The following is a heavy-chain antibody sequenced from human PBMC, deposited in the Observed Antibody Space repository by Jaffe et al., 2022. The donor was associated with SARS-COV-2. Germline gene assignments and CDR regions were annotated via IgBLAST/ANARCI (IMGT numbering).Heavy chain of an antibody. CDR1: GGSISSYY. CDR3: ARRLSMYGMDV. Sequence: QVQLQESGPGLVKPSETLSLTCTVSGGSISSYYWSWIRQPPGKGLEWIGYIYYSGSTNYNPSLKSRVTISVDTSKNQFSLKLSSVTAADTAVYYCARRLSMYGMDVWGQGTTVTVSS. V-gene: IGHV4-59*08. CDR2: IYYSGST. J-gene: IGHJ6*02.